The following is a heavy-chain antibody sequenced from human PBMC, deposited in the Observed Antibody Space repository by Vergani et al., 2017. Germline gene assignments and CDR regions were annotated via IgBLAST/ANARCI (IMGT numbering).Heavy chain of an antibody. D-gene: IGHD6-19*01. J-gene: IGHJ2*01. CDR3: ARGRTGWYRYWYFDL. Sequence: QLQLQESGPGLVKPSETLSLTCTVSGGSISSSSYYWGWIRQPPGKGLEWIGSIYYSGSTYYNPSLKSRVTISVDTSKNQFSLKLSSVTAADTAVYYCARGRTGWYRYWYFDLWGRGTLVTVSS. CDR2: IYYSGST. V-gene: IGHV4-39*01. CDR1: GGSISSSSYY.